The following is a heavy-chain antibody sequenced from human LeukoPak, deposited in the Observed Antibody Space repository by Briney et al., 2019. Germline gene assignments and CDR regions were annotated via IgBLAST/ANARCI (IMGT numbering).Heavy chain of an antibody. D-gene: IGHD1-26*01. CDR1: GGSISSYY. J-gene: IGHJ6*02. CDR3: ARDGPYSGSAYGMDV. CDR2: IYYSGST. Sequence: SETLSLTCTVSGGSISSYYWSWIRQPPGKGLEWIGYIYYSGSTNYNPSLKSRVTISVDTSKNQFSLKLSSVTAADTAVYYCARDGPYSGSAYGMDVWGQGTTVTVSS. V-gene: IGHV4-59*01.